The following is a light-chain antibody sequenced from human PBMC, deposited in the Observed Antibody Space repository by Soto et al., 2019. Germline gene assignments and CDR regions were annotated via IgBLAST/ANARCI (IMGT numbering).Light chain of an antibody. CDR1: ISDVGGYNY. J-gene: IGLJ2*01. CDR2: EVS. Sequence: QSVLTQPPSASGSPGQSVTISCTGTISDVGGYNYVSWYQQHPGKAPKLMIYEVSKRPSGVPDRFSGSKSGNTASLTVSGLQAEDEADYYCSSYAGSKTLFGGGTKLTVL. CDR3: SSYAGSKTL. V-gene: IGLV2-8*01.